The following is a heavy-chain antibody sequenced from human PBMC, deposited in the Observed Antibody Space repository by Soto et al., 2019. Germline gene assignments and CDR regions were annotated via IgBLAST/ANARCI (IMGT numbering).Heavy chain of an antibody. D-gene: IGHD7-27*01. CDR1: GFTFSSYA. J-gene: IGHJ6*02. CDR3: ARELGGNWGYPLQRVYYYGMDV. CDR2: ISYDGSNK. V-gene: IGHV3-30-3*01. Sequence: GGSLRFSCAASGFTFSSYAMHWVRQAPGKGLEWVAVISYDGSNKYYADSVKGRFTISRDNSKNTLYLQMNSLRAEDTAVYYCARELGGNWGYPLQRVYYYGMDVWGQGTTVTVSS.